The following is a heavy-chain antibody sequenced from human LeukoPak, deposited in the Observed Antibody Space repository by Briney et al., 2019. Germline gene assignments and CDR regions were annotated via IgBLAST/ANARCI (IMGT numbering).Heavy chain of an antibody. Sequence: ASVKVSCKASGYTFTSYYMHWVRQAPGQGLEWMGIINPSGGSTSYAQKFQGRVTITRNTSISTAYMELSSLRSEDTAVYYCWSYCSGGSCPADYWGQGTLVTVSS. V-gene: IGHV1-46*01. J-gene: IGHJ4*02. CDR2: INPSGGST. D-gene: IGHD2-15*01. CDR1: GYTFTSYY. CDR3: WSYCSGGSCPADY.